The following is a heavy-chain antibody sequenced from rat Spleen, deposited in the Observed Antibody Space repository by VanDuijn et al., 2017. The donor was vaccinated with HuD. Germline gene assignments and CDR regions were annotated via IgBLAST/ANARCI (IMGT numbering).Heavy chain of an antibody. D-gene: IGHD1-1*01. J-gene: IGHJ3*01. V-gene: IGHV5-29*01. Sequence: EVQLVESGGGLVQPGRSLKFSCVASGFTFNNYWMTWVRQAPTKGLEWVATISYDGSSTYYRDSVKGRFTISRDNAKSTLYLQMNSLRSEDTATYYCTTVLQGHGFAYWGQGTLVTVSS. CDR3: TTVLQGHGFAY. CDR2: ISYDGSST. CDR1: GFTFNNYW.